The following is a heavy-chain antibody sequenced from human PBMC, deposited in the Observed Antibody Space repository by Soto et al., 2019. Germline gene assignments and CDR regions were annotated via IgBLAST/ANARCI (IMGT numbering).Heavy chain of an antibody. J-gene: IGHJ3*02. Sequence: QVQLVQSGAEVKKPGASVKVSCKASGYTFTNYAMHWVRQAPGQRPEWMGWINAGNGNTKFSQRFQGRVTITRDTSANIAYMELSSLTSEDTAVYYCARAGFCSTTSCSAAFDMWGQGTMVTVSS. CDR1: GYTFTNYA. CDR2: INAGNGNT. V-gene: IGHV1-3*01. D-gene: IGHD2-2*01. CDR3: ARAGFCSTTSCSAAFDM.